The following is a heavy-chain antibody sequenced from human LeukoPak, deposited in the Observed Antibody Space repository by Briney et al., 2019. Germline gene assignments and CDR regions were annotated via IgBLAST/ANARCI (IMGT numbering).Heavy chain of an antibody. Sequence: GGSLRLSCAASGFTFGSSAMSWVRQAPGKGPEWVSTFSRSGPDTYYADSVKGRFTIFRDNSKDTLYLQMNSLRAEDTAVYYCAREEIAAAGEPFDYWGQGTLVTVSS. CDR1: GFTFGSSA. V-gene: IGHV3-23*01. CDR2: FSRSGPDT. D-gene: IGHD6-13*01. J-gene: IGHJ4*02. CDR3: AREEIAAAGEPFDY.